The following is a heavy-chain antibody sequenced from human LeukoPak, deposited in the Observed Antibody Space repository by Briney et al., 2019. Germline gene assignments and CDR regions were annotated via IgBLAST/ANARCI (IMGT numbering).Heavy chain of an antibody. D-gene: IGHD4-23*01. CDR3: ARDLEVPGGNRLFDY. Sequence: PGRSLRLSCAASGFTFSSYSMNWVRQAPGKGLEWVSYITYTSGTLYYAASVKGRFTISRDNAKNSLYLQMSSLRDEDTAVYYCARDLEVPGGNRLFDYWGQGTLVTVSS. CDR1: GFTFSSYS. CDR2: ITYTSGTL. V-gene: IGHV3-48*02. J-gene: IGHJ4*02.